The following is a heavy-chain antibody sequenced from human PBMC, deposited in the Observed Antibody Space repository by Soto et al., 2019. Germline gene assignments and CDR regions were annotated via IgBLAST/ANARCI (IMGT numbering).Heavy chain of an antibody. CDR3: ACYLPYCGREGCFPRLFGS. V-gene: IGHV6-1*01. CDR2: TYYRSKWYS. Sequence: SQTLSLTCAISGDSVSSNSAAWNWIRQSPSRGLEWLGRTYYRSKWYSDYAVSVKTRITINADTSKNQFSLQLNSVTPEDTAVYSCACYLPYCGREGCFPRLFGSWGHGTLVPVSS. J-gene: IGHJ5*01. CDR1: GDSVSSNSAA. D-gene: IGHD2-21*01.